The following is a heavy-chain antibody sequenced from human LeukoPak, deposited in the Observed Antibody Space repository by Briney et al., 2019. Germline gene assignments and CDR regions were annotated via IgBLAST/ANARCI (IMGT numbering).Heavy chain of an antibody. CDR3: ARGYSYGSNWFHP. V-gene: IGHV3-74*01. J-gene: IGHJ5*02. CDR1: GFTFSTYW. CDR2: ITSDGITT. D-gene: IGHD5-18*01. Sequence: GGSLRLSCAASGFTFSTYWMHWVRQAPGKGLVWVSRITSDGITTTYADSVKGRFTISRNNAKNTLYLQMNSLRAEDTAVYYCARGYSYGSNWFHPWGQGTLVTVSS.